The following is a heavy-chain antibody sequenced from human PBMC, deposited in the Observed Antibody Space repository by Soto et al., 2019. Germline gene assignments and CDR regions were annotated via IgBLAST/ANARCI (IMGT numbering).Heavy chain of an antibody. V-gene: IGHV3-30*01. D-gene: IGHD3-16*02. CDR1: GFSFSSYT. CDR3: ARDRLRLGELSLIGYFDY. CDR2: ISFDSSNK. J-gene: IGHJ4*02. Sequence: QVQLVESGGGVVQPGRSLRLSCAGCGFSFSSYTMHWVRQAPGKGLEWVALISFDSSNKYYAASVKGRFSISRDNSKNTVFLQMDSLRPDDTALYYCARDRLRLGELSLIGYFDYWGQGTLVTVSS.